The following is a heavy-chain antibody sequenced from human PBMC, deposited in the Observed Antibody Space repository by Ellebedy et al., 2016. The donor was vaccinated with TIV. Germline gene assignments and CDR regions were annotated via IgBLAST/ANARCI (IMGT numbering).Heavy chain of an antibody. CDR3: ARGGNIYGPNVGNRPDY. CDR2: INPNTGGT. V-gene: IGHV1-2*02. J-gene: IGHJ4*02. CDR1: GYTFTGYY. Sequence: AASVKVSCKASGYTFTGYYMHWVRQAPGQGLEWMGWINPNTGGTNYAQKFQGRVTMTRDTSISPAYMELSRLGSDTTAVDYCARGGNIYGPNVGNRPDYWGQGTLVTVSS. D-gene: IGHD5-18*01.